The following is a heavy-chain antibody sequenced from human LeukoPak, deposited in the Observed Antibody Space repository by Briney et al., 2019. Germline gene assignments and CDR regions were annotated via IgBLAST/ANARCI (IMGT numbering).Heavy chain of an antibody. CDR3: ARAHSIASYYYGVDV. V-gene: IGHV4-34*01. J-gene: IGHJ6*02. Sequence: PSETLSLTCAVYGGSFSSYYWGWIRQPPGKGLEWIGNIYYSGSTYYSPSLTSRVTVSVDTSENQFSLKLSSVTAADTAVYYCARAHSIASYYYGVDVWGQGTTVTVSS. CDR2: IYYSGST. D-gene: IGHD2/OR15-2a*01. CDR1: GGSFSSYY.